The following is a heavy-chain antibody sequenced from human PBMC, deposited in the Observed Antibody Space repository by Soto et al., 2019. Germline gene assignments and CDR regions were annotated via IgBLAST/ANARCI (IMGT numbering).Heavy chain of an antibody. D-gene: IGHD4-17*01. J-gene: IGHJ5*02. CDR3: ARGLDYGDYYNWFDP. CDR1: GSTFTSYA. CDR2: INAGNGNT. V-gene: IGHV1-3*01. Sequence: QVQLVQSGAEVKKPGASVKVSCKASGSTFTSYAMHWVRQAPGQRLEWMGWINAGNGNTKYSQKFQGRVTITRDTSASTAYMELSRLRSEDTAVYYCARGLDYGDYYNWFDPWGQGTLVTVSS.